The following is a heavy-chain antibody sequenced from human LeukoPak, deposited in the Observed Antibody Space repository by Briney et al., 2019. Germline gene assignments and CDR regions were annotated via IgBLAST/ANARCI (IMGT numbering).Heavy chain of an antibody. CDR1: GGSISSYY. Sequence: SETLSLTCTVSGGSISSYYWSWIRQPPGKGLEWIGYNYYSGSTNYNPSLKSRVTISVDTSKNQFSLKLSSVTAADTAVYYCARWGTFNDAFDIWGQGTMVTVSS. CDR2: NYYSGST. CDR3: ARWGTFNDAFDI. D-gene: IGHD1-1*01. J-gene: IGHJ3*02. V-gene: IGHV4-59*01.